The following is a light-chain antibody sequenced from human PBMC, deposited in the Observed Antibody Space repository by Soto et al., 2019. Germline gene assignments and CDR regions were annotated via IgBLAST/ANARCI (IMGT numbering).Light chain of an antibody. J-gene: IGKJ2*01. Sequence: EIVLTQSPGTLSLSPGERATLSCRASQSVSSSYLAWYQQKPGQAPRLHIYGASSRATGIPDRFSGSGSGTDFTLTISRLEPEDFAVYYCQQYGSSPSYTFGQGTKLEIK. CDR1: QSVSSSY. CDR3: QQYGSSPSYT. V-gene: IGKV3-20*01. CDR2: GAS.